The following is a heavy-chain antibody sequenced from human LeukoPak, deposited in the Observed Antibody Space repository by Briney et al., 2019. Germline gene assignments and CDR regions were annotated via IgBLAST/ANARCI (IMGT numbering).Heavy chain of an antibody. D-gene: IGHD2-2*01. CDR3: GAFGYEAGIDL. V-gene: IGHV3-7*01. Sequence: GGSLRLSCGASEFIFRNLWMTWVRQSPRNGLEWVANISPRGTETYYVDPFKGRFTISRDNARNLLFLQMNTLRADDTAVYFCGAFGYEAGIDLWGQGTLVAVSS. CDR1: EFIFRNLW. J-gene: IGHJ4*02. CDR2: ISPRGTET.